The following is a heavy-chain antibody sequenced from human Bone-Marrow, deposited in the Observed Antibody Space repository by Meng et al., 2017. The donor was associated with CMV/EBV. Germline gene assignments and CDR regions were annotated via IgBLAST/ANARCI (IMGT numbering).Heavy chain of an antibody. CDR2: ISYDGGNK. CDR1: GFTFSSYA. Sequence: GGSLRLSCAASGFTFSSYAMHWVRQAPGKGLEWVSVISYDGGNKYYADSVQGRFTLSRDNSKNTLYLQMNSLRAEDTAVYYCAKVEYSSSYWGQGTLVTVSS. CDR3: AKVEYSSSY. D-gene: IGHD6-6*01. J-gene: IGHJ4*02. V-gene: IGHV3-30-3*01.